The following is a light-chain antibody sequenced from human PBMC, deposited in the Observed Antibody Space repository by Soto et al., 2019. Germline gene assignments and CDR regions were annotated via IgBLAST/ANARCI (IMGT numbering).Light chain of an antibody. CDR3: CSYGGSRAG. V-gene: IGLV2-23*02. CDR1: SSDVGSHNL. CDR2: EVS. J-gene: IGLJ7*01. Sequence: QSALTQPASVSGSPGQSITISCTGTSSDVGSHNLVSWYQQHPGQAPKLMIYEVSKRPLGVSTRFSASKSGNTASLTSSGLQAEDEADYYCCSYGGSRAGFGGGTQLTVL.